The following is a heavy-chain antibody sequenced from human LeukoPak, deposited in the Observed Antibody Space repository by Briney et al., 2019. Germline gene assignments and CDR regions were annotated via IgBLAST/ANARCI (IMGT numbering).Heavy chain of an antibody. Sequence: GGSLRLSCAASGFTFSSYAMHWVRQAPGKGLEWVAVISYEGSNEYYADSVKGRFTISRDNSKNTLYLQMTSLRAEDTAVYYCAKDGIRYYYDSSGYYGDYWGQGTLVTVSS. CDR3: AKDGIRYYYDSSGYYGDY. CDR1: GFTFSSYA. D-gene: IGHD3-22*01. V-gene: IGHV3-30*18. CDR2: ISYEGSNE. J-gene: IGHJ4*02.